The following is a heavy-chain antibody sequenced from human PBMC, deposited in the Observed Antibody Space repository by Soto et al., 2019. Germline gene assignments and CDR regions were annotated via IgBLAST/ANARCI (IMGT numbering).Heavy chain of an antibody. V-gene: IGHV1-46*01. J-gene: IGHJ5*02. Sequence: ASVKVSCKASGYTFTSYYMHWVRQAPGQGLEWMGIINPSGGSTSYAQKFRGRVTMTRDTSTSTVYMELSSLRSEDTAVYYCARSPRYDSTKSERKCFDPWGQGTLVTVSS. CDR2: INPSGGST. CDR3: ARSPRYDSTKSERKCFDP. CDR1: GYTFTSYY. D-gene: IGHD3-22*01.